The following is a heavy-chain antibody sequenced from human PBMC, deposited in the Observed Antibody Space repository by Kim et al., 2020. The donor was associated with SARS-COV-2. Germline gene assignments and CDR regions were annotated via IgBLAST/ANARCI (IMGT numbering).Heavy chain of an antibody. J-gene: IGHJ1*01. CDR1: GFTFSNAW. Sequence: GGSLRLSCAASGFTFSNAWMSWVRQAPGKGLEWVGRIKSKTDGGTTDYAAPVKGRFTISRDDSNNTLYLQMNSLKTEDTAVYYCTTGPQGGGELPLVCFQHWGQGTLVTVSS. V-gene: IGHV3-15*01. CDR2: IKSKTDGGTT. D-gene: IGHD1-26*01. CDR3: TTGPQGGGELPLVCFQH.